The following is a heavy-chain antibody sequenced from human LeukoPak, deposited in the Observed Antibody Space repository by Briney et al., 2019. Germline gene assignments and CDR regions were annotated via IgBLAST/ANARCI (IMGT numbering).Heavy chain of an antibody. CDR1: GFTFSDHY. CDR3: ARGGITIFGVVSYMDV. CDR2: TRNKANSYTT. D-gene: IGHD3-3*01. Sequence: GGSLRLSCAASGFTFSDHYMDWVRQAPGKGLEWVGRTRNKANSYTTEYAASVKGRFTISRDDSKNSLYLQMNSLRAEDTALYYCARGGITIFGVVSYMDVWGKGTTVTVSS. J-gene: IGHJ6*03. V-gene: IGHV3-72*01.